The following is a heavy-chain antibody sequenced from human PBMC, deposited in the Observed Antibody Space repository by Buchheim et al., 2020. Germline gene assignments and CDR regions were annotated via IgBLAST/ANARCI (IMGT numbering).Heavy chain of an antibody. CDR2: ISYDGSNK. Sequence: QVQLVESGGGVVQPGRSLRLSCAASGFTFSSYAMHWVRQAPGKGLEWVAVISYDGSNKYYADSVKGRFTISRDNSKNTLYLQMNSLRAEDTAVYYCARDNGPLQKHYSSFDYWGQGTL. CDR1: GFTFSSYA. V-gene: IGHV3-30*04. D-gene: IGHD4-11*01. CDR3: ARDNGPLQKHYSSFDY. J-gene: IGHJ4*02.